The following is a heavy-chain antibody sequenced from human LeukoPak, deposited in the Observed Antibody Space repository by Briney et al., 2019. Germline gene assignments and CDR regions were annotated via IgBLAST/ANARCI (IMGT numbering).Heavy chain of an antibody. V-gene: IGHV3-23*01. CDR2: VSGSGGGT. Sequence: PGESLRLSCAASGFTFSSYAMSWVRQAPGKGLEWGSGVSGSGGGTYYADSVKGRFTISRDNSKNTLYLQMNSLRAEDTAVYYCAKDLDIVATITGNWGQGTLVTVSS. CDR1: GFTFSSYA. CDR3: AKDLDIVATITGN. D-gene: IGHD5-12*01. J-gene: IGHJ4*02.